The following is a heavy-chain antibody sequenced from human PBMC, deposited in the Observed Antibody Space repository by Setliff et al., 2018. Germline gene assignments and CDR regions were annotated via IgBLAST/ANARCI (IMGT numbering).Heavy chain of an antibody. J-gene: IGHJ3*02. CDR3: ARGRMRGSCSGHSCTYDPFDI. D-gene: IGHD2-15*01. Sequence: AGPLSLPGNLPGGSFGSRSYYWCWMRQAPGKGLEWIGSIYHSVSSYYNPSIRSRVTISVDTSKNQFSLILRSVTAADTVVYYSARGRMRGSCSGHSCTYDPFDIWGQGTPVTVSS. CDR1: GGSFGSRSYY. V-gene: IGHV4-39*07. CDR2: IYHSVSS.